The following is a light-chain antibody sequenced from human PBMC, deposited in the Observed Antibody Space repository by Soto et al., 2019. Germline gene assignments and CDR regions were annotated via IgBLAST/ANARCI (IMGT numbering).Light chain of an antibody. J-gene: IGKJ1*01. CDR2: LGC. V-gene: IGKV2-28*01. CDR3: MQARQTPWT. Sequence: DIVMTQSPLSLPVTPGEPASISCRSSQSLLHSNGYNYLDWYLQKPGQSPQLLIYLGCNRASGVPDRFSGSGSGTDFTLKISRVEAEDVGVYYCMQARQTPWTFGQGTKVEIK. CDR1: QSLLHSNGYNY.